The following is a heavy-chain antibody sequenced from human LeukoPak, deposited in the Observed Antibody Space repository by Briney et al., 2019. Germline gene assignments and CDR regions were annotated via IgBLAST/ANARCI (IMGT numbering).Heavy chain of an antibody. V-gene: IGHV4-39*07. CDR3: AISLRGYFDY. CDR2: IYYSGST. CDR1: GGSISSSSYY. Sequence: PSETLSLTCTVSGGSISSSSYYWGWIRQPPGKGLEWIGSIYYSGSTYYNPSLKSRVNISVDTSKNQFSLKLSSVTAADTAVYYCAISLRGYFDYWGQGTLVTVSS. J-gene: IGHJ4*02. D-gene: IGHD3-10*01.